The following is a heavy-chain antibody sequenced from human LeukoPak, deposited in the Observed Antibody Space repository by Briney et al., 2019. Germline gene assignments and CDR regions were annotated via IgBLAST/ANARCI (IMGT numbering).Heavy chain of an antibody. Sequence: GGSLRLSCAASGFTFDDYGMSWVRQAPGKGLEWVSGINWNGGSTGYADSVKGRFTISRDNAKNSLYLQMNSLRAEDTALYYCATYCSSTSCYRDDAFDIWGQGTMVTVSS. J-gene: IGHJ3*02. V-gene: IGHV3-20*04. CDR2: INWNGGST. CDR1: GFTFDDYG. D-gene: IGHD2-2*02. CDR3: ATYCSSTSCYRDDAFDI.